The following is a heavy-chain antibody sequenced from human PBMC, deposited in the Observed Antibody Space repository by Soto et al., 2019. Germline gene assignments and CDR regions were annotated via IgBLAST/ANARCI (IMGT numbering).Heavy chain of an antibody. V-gene: IGHV1-18*04. CDR2: ISPYNGNT. CDR3: ARDIYASSGYYLNVYYYYYGMDV. D-gene: IGHD3-22*01. J-gene: IGHJ6*02. Sequence: DSVKGSCKASGYTLTTYGISWVRQAPGQGLEWMGWISPYNGNTNYARKVQGRLTMTTDTSTNTAYMELRSLRSDDTAVYYCARDIYASSGYYLNVYYYYYGMDVWGQGTTVTVSS. CDR1: GYTLTTYG.